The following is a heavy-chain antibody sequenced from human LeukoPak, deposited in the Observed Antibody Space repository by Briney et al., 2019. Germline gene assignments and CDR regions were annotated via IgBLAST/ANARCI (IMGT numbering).Heavy chain of an antibody. CDR1: GYIFTRYG. D-gene: IGHD2-8*02. CDR3: SREGEGEDGTGHHNWYFDL. Sequence: ASVKVSCKASGYIFTRYGISWVRQAPGQGLEWMGWIRPYNANTKYAQKFQGRVTMTTDTSTSTAYMELRSLRSDDTAMYYCSREGEGEDGTGHHNWYFDLWGRGTLVTVSS. CDR2: IRPYNANT. V-gene: IGHV1-18*01. J-gene: IGHJ2*01.